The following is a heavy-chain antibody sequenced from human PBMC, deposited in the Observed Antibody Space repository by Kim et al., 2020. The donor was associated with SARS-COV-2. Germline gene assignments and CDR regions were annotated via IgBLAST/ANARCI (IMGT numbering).Heavy chain of an antibody. J-gene: IGHJ6*02. CDR3: ARGLRLLWFGVPKGYMDV. D-gene: IGHD3-10*01. CDR2: INHSGST. CDR1: GGSFSGYY. V-gene: IGHV4-34*01. Sequence: SETLSLTCAVYGGSFSGYYWSWIRQPPGKGLEWIGEINHSGSTNYNPSLKSRVTISVDTSKNQFSLKLSSVTAADTAVYYCARGLRLLWFGVPKGYMDVWGQGTTVTVSS.